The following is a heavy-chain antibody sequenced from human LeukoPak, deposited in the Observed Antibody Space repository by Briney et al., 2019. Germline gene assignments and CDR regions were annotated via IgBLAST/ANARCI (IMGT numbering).Heavy chain of an antibody. CDR2: INPNSGGT. D-gene: IGHD3-22*01. J-gene: IGHJ4*02. Sequence: GASVKASCKASGYTFTGYYIHWVRQAPGQGLEWMGWINPNSGGTHYAQKFQGRVIMTRDTSISTAYMELSRLRSDDTAVYYCATDYYDSSGYYYSFDYWGQGTLVTVSS. CDR1: GYTFTGYY. CDR3: ATDYYDSSGYYYSFDY. V-gene: IGHV1-2*02.